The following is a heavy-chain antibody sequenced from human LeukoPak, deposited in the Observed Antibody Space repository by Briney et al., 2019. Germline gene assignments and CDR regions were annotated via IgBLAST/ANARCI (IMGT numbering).Heavy chain of an antibody. CDR1: GFIFSDYY. J-gene: IGHJ4*02. V-gene: IGHV3-11*06. CDR3: ASHSGWYDFDY. D-gene: IGHD6-19*01. CDR2: ISGSSTDT. Sequence: GGSLRLSCAASGFIFSDYYMSWIRQAPGKGLERVSCISGSSTDTNYADSVKGRFTVSRDNAKHSLYLQMNSLRAEDTAVYYCASHSGWYDFDYWGQGTLVTVSS.